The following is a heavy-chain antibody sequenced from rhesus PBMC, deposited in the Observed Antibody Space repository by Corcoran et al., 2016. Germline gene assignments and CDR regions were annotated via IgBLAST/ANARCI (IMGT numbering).Heavy chain of an antibody. Sequence: QVTLTEPGPALVKPTRTLTLTCTFPGFTPTTSGMGVVWIRRPPGKALEWLALIHWDDDKRYSTSLKSRLTISKDTSKNQVVLTMTNMDPVDTATYYCARGEIVGTPFDYWGQGVLVTVSS. CDR1: GFTPTTSGMG. D-gene: IGHD5-24*01. CDR3: ARGEIVGTPFDY. V-gene: IGHV2-174*01. J-gene: IGHJ4*01. CDR2: IHWDDDK.